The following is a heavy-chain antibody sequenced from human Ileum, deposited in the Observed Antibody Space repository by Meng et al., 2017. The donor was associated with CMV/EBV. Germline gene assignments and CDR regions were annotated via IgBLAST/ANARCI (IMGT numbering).Heavy chain of an antibody. Sequence: GGSLRLSCAASGFDFNDYYMTWIRQAPGKGLEWVSYISSGSGTTTYYADSVRGRFTISRDNGKNSLYLQMNSLRAEDTAVYYCVRPRNWGCLDSWGQGSLVTVS. CDR1: GFDFNDYY. D-gene: IGHD7-27*01. J-gene: IGHJ4*02. CDR3: VRPRNWGCLDS. CDR2: ISSGSGTTT. V-gene: IGHV3-11*04.